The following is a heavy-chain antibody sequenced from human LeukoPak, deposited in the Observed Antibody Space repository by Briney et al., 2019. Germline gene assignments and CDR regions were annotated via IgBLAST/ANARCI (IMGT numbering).Heavy chain of an antibody. Sequence: ASVKVSCKASGGTFSSYGISWVRQAPGQGLEWMGWIGAYNGNTNYAQKLQGRVTMTTDTSTSTAYMELRSLRSDDTAVYYCARQDYYDSSGYYYYYYYMDVWGKGTTVTVSS. J-gene: IGHJ6*03. CDR2: IGAYNGNT. D-gene: IGHD3-22*01. V-gene: IGHV1-18*01. CDR1: GGTFSSYG. CDR3: ARQDYYDSSGYYYYYYYMDV.